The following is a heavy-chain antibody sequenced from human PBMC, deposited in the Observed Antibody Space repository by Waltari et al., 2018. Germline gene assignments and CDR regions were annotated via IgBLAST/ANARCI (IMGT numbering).Heavy chain of an antibody. D-gene: IGHD1-26*01. CDR1: GFTVSSNY. Sequence: EVQLVETGGGLIQPGGSLRLSCAASGFTVSSNYMSWVRQAPGKGLEGVSVSYSGGSTYYADSVKGRFTISRDNSKNTLYLQMNSLRAEDTAVYYCARGRTVPGAKYYFDSWGQGTLVTVSS. J-gene: IGHJ4*02. V-gene: IGHV3-53*02. CDR3: ARGRTVPGAKYYFDS. CDR2: SYSGGST.